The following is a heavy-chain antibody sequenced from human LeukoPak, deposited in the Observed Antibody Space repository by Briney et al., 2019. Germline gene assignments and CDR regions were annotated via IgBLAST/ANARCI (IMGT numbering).Heavy chain of an antibody. J-gene: IGHJ6*02. Sequence: GGSLRLSCAASGFTFSSYGMHWVRQAPGKGLEWVAVISYDGSNKYYADSVKGRFTISRDNSKNTLYLQMNSLRAEDTAVYYCAKQAGRRRVGYYYGMDVWGQGTTVTVSS. V-gene: IGHV3-30*18. CDR2: ISYDGSNK. D-gene: IGHD2-15*01. CDR3: AKQAGRRRVGYYYGMDV. CDR1: GFTFSSYG.